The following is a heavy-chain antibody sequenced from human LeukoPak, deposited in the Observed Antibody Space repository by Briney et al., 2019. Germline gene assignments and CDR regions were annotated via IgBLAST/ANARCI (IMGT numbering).Heavy chain of an antibody. D-gene: IGHD3-16*01. CDR2: IYYSGST. Sequence: SETLSLTCTVSGGSISSYYWSWIRQPPGKGLEWIGYIYYSGSTYYNPSLKSRVTISVDTSKNQFSLKLSSVTAADTAVYYCARDPEKWGTTPGVIVTWGQGTLVTVSS. J-gene: IGHJ5*02. CDR3: ARDPEKWGTTPGVIVT. V-gene: IGHV4-30-4*08. CDR1: GGSISSYY.